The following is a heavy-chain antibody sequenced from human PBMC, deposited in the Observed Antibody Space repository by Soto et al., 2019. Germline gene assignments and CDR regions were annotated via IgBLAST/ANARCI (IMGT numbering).Heavy chain of an antibody. J-gene: IGHJ4*02. CDR3: AKDIVLMVYAGNFDY. CDR2: ISYDGINE. D-gene: IGHD2-8*01. CDR1: GFTFSSYG. Sequence: QVQLVESGGGVVQPGRSLRLSCAASGFTFSSYGMHWVRQAPGKGLEGVAVISYDGINEDYADSVKGRFTISRDNSKNTLYLQMNSLRAEDTAVYYCAKDIVLMVYAGNFDYWGQGTLVTVSS. V-gene: IGHV3-30*18.